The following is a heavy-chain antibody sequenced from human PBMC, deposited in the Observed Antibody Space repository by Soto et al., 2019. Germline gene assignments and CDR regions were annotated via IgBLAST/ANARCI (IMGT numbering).Heavy chain of an antibody. CDR3: AKDSSSSNDY. D-gene: IGHD6-6*01. Sequence: GGSLRLSCAASGFTFSSYAMSWVRQAPGKGREWVSAISGSGGSTYYADSVKGRFTISRDNSKNTLYLQMNSLRADDTAVYYCAKDSSSSNDYWGQGTLVTVSS. CDR2: ISGSGGST. J-gene: IGHJ4*02. V-gene: IGHV3-23*01. CDR1: GFTFSSYA.